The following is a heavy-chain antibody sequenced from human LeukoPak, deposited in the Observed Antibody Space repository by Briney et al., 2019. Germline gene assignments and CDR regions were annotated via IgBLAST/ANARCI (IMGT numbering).Heavy chain of an antibody. D-gene: IGHD3-3*01. V-gene: IGHV1-2*02. Sequence: PKASVKVSCEASGYTFTGYYMHWVRQAPGQGLEWMGWINPNSGGTNYAQKLQGRVTMTRDTSISTAYMELSRLRSDDTAVYYCASVKYYDFWSGYYPGRLDPWGQGTLVTVSS. J-gene: IGHJ5*02. CDR1: GYTFTGYY. CDR2: INPNSGGT. CDR3: ASVKYYDFWSGYYPGRLDP.